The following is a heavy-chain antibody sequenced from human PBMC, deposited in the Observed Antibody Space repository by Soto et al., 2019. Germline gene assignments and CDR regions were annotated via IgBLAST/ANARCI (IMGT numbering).Heavy chain of an antibody. V-gene: IGHV3-66*01. CDR3: AREPRYCRGGSCSITGDAYDI. CDR1: GFIVSDTY. D-gene: IGHD2-15*01. J-gene: IGHJ3*02. Sequence: EVQLVESGGGLVQPGGSLRLSCTASGFIVSDTYVNWVRQAPGKGREWASVISNRGDTHYADSVRGRFSLSRDISDNTLHLQMNNLRVEDTAVYYCAREPRYCRGGSCSITGDAYDIWGQGTMVTVSS. CDR2: ISNRGDT.